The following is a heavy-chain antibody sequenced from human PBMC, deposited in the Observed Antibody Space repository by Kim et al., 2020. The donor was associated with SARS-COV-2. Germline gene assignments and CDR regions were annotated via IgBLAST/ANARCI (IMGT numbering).Heavy chain of an antibody. CDR2: IYPGDSDT. V-gene: IGHV5-51*01. CDR1: GYSFTSYW. J-gene: IGHJ4*02. D-gene: IGHD2-15*01. CDR3: ARLGSGYCSGGSCSRYFDY. Sequence: GESLKISCKGSGYSFTSYWIGWVRQMPGKGLEWMGIIYPGDSDTRYSPSFQGQVTISADKSISTAYLQWSSLKASDTAMYYCARLGSGYCSGGSCSRYFDYWGQGTLVTVSS.